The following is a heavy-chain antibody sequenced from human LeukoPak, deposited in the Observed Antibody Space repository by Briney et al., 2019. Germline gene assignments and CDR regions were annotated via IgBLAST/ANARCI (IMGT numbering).Heavy chain of an antibody. CDR2: INPNSGGT. D-gene: IGHD3-9*01. CDR3: ARDLRHYDILTGYYVTGRFDP. J-gene: IGHJ5*02. V-gene: IGHV1-2*02. Sequence: ASGKVSCKASGYTFTGYYMHWVRQAPAQGIEWMGLINPNSGGTNYAQKFQGRVTMTRDTSISTAYVELSRLRSDDTAVYYCARDLRHYDILTGYYVTGRFDPWGQGTLVTVSS. CDR1: GYTFTGYY.